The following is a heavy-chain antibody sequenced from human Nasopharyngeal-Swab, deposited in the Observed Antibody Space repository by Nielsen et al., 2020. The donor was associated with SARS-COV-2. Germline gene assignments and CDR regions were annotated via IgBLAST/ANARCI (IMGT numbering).Heavy chain of an antibody. CDR2: ISSSGSTI. D-gene: IGHD6-19*01. CDR1: GFTFILYE. Sequence: GGSLRLSCAASGFTFILYEMNFFLPAPGKGLDWVSYISSSGSTIYYADSVKGRFTISRDNARNSLYLQMNSLRDEDTAVYYCAREVAGMDHWGQGTLVTVSS. V-gene: IGHV3-48*03. CDR3: AREVAGMDH. J-gene: IGHJ4*02.